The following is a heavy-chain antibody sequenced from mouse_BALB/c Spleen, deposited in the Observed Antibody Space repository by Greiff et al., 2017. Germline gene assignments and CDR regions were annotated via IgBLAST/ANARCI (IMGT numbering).Heavy chain of an antibody. CDR2: INSNGGST. CDR1: GFTFSSYG. CDR3: ARITTVVDWYFDV. J-gene: IGHJ1*01. V-gene: IGHV5-6-3*01. Sequence: EVMLVESGGGLVQPGGSRKLSCAASGFTFSSYGMSWVRQTPDKRLELVATINSNGGSTYYPDSVKGRFTISRDNAKNTLYLQMSSLKSEDTAMYYCARITTVVDWYFDVWGAGTTVTVSS. D-gene: IGHD1-1*01.